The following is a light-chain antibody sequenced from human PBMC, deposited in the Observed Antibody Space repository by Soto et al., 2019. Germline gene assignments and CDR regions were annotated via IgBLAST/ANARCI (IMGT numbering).Light chain of an antibody. CDR2: DVS. CDR1: SSDVGGYNY. J-gene: IGLJ2*01. V-gene: IGLV2-14*01. Sequence: QSALTQPASVSGSPGQSITISCTGTSSDVGGYNYVSWYQQHPGKAPKLMIYDVSNRPSGVSNRFSGSKSGNTASLTISGLQAEDDADYYCSSYTSSSTLVVFGGGTKVNVL. CDR3: SSYTSSSTLVV.